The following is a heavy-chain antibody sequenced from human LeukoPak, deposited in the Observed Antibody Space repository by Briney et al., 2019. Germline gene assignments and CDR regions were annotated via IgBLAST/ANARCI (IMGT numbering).Heavy chain of an antibody. Sequence: GGSLRLSCAASGFIFSSYSMNWVRLAPGKGLEWVSSISSSSSYIYYADSVKGRFTIYRDNAKNSLYLQMNSLRAEDTAVYYCARRGHAAVATQKDDALDIWGQGTMVTVSS. CDR2: ISSSSSYI. CDR1: GFIFSSYS. D-gene: IGHD6-13*01. V-gene: IGHV3-21*01. J-gene: IGHJ3*02. CDR3: ARRGHAAVATQKDDALDI.